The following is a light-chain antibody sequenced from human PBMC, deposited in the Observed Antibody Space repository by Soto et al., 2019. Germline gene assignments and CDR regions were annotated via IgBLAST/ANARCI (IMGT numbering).Light chain of an antibody. V-gene: IGKV1-39*01. CDR2: SSS. Sequence: DIQMTQSPSSLSAYVGDRVTITCRASQSISVYLNWYQQKPGKAPNLLIYSSSSLESGVPSRFSSSGSGTDFTLTISSLQPEDFATYFCQPSYSRPRACGQGTKVEI. CDR1: QSISVY. J-gene: IGKJ1*01. CDR3: QPSYSRPRA.